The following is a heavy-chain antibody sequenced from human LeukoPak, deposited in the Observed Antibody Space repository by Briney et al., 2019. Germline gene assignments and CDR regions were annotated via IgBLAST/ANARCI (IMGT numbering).Heavy chain of an antibody. D-gene: IGHD3-10*01. V-gene: IGHV3-7*03. CDR3: ARVKGLLWFGELSYFDY. CDR2: IKQDGSEK. CDR1: GFTFSSYW. J-gene: IGHJ4*02. Sequence: GGSLRLSCAASGFTFSSYWMSWVRQAPGKGLEWVANIKQDGSEKYYVDSVKGRFTISRDNAKNSLYLQMNSLRAEDTALYYCARVKGLLWFGELSYFDYWGQGTLVTVSS.